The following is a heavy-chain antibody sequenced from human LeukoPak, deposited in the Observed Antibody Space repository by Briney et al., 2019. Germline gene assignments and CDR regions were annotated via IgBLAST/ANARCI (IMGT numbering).Heavy chain of an antibody. CDR3: ARVGAYGSGSYLDY. D-gene: IGHD3-10*01. J-gene: IGHJ4*02. CDR2: IYYSWST. V-gene: IGHV4-59*01. CDR1: GGSISSYY. Sequence: SETLSLTCTVSGGSISSYYWSWIRQPPGKGLEWIGYIYYSWSTNYNPSLKSPVTISVDTSKNQFSLKLSSVTAADTAVYYCARVGAYGSGSYLDYWGQGTLVTVSS.